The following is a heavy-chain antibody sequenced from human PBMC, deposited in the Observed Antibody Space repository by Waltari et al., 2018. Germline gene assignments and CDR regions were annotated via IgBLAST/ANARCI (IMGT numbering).Heavy chain of an antibody. Sequence: EVQLVESGGVVVQPGGSLRLSCAASGFTFDDYAMHWVRQAPGKGLEWVSLISWDGGSTYYADSVKGRFTISRDNSKNSLYLQMNSLRAEDTALYYCAKDAVAYYYYYGMDVWGQGTTVTVSS. J-gene: IGHJ6*02. CDR3: AKDAVAYYYYYGMDV. V-gene: IGHV3-43D*04. D-gene: IGHD6-19*01. CDR2: ISWDGGST. CDR1: GFTFDDYA.